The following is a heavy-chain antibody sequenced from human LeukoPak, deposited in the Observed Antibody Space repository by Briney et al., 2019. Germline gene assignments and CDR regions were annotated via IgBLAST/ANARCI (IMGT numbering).Heavy chain of an antibody. Sequence: ASMKVSCKSSGFTFTDHYIHWVRQGPGQGLEWMGYIGPHSTFTSSPQEFQGRGTMTREASMSTAYMELTRLTSDDTAVYYCVREGEGPLSKDFDYWGQGTLVTVSS. V-gene: IGHV1-2*02. D-gene: IGHD2/OR15-2a*01. CDR3: VREGEGPLSKDFDY. J-gene: IGHJ4*02. CDR2: IGPHSTFT. CDR1: GFTFTDHY.